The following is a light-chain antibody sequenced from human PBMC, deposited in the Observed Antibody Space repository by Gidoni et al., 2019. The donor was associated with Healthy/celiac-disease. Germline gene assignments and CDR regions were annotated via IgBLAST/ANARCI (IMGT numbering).Light chain of an antibody. CDR2: QDS. CDR3: QAWDSSTAGAV. Sequence: SYELTQPPSVSVSPGQTASITCSGDKLGDKYACCYQQKPGQSPVLVIYQDSKRPSGIPERFSGSNSGNTATLTISGTQAMDEADYYCQAWDSSTAGAVFGGGTKLTVL. V-gene: IGLV3-1*01. CDR1: KLGDKY. J-gene: IGLJ2*01.